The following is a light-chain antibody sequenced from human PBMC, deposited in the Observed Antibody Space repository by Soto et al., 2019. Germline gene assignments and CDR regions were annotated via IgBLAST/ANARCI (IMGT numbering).Light chain of an antibody. CDR3: QQSYSNPPMYT. J-gene: IGKJ2*01. CDR1: QSISNY. Sequence: GDRVTITCRASQSISNYLNWYQQKPGRAPKLLIYAASSLQSGVPSRFSGSGSGTDFTLTISSLQPEDFATYYCQQSYSNPPMYTFGQGTKLEIK. CDR2: AAS. V-gene: IGKV1-39*01.